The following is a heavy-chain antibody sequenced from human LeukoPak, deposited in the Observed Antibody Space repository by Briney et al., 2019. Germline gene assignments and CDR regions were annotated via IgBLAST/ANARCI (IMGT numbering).Heavy chain of an antibody. Sequence: GGSLRLSCAAPGFTFSSYLMSWVRQAPGKGLGWVANIKQDGSEKYYVDSVKGRFTISRDNAKNSLYLQMNSLRAEDTAVYYCARDRRAAGSYLYYYYGMDVWGQGTTVTVSS. D-gene: IGHD1-26*01. V-gene: IGHV3-7*01. CDR1: GFTFSSYL. J-gene: IGHJ6*02. CDR2: IKQDGSEK. CDR3: ARDRRAAGSYLYYYYGMDV.